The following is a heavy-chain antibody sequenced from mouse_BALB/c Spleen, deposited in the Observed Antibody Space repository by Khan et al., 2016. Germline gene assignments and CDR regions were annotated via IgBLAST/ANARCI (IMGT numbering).Heavy chain of an antibody. Sequence: EVKLLESGPGLVKPSQSLSLTCTVTGYSITSDYARNWIRQFPGNKLEWMGYISYSGSTSYNPSLQSRISITRDTSKNQFFLQLNSVTTEDTATYYGAIWLRQRSWFAYWGQGTLVTVSA. CDR2: ISYSGST. J-gene: IGHJ3*01. CDR3: AIWLRQRSWFAY. D-gene: IGHD2-2*01. CDR1: GYSITSDYA. V-gene: IGHV3-2*02.